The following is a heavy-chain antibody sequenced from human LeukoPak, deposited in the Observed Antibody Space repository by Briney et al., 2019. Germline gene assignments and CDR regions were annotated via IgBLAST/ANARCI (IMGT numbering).Heavy chain of an antibody. D-gene: IGHD6-19*01. V-gene: IGHV3-64*01. CDR2: ISGNGRNT. CDR1: GFTFSTYA. Sequence: GGSLRLSCAASGFTFSTYAIYWVRQAPGRGLEYVSGISGNGRNTYDGNSVKGRFTISRDNSKNTLYLQMGSLRAEDMGVYYCARVSSSGWYAFDFWGQGTMVTVSS. J-gene: IGHJ3*01. CDR3: ARVSSSGWYAFDF.